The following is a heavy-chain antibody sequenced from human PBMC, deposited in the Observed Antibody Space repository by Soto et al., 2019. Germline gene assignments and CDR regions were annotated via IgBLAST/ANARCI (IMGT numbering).Heavy chain of an antibody. CDR2: ISAYNCNT. V-gene: IGHV1-18*01. CDR3: ARDLAYCGGDCYPIDY. CDR1: GYTFTSNG. J-gene: IGHJ4*02. D-gene: IGHD2-21*02. Sequence: QVQLVQSGAEVKKPGASVKVSCKASGYTFTSNGISWVRQAPGQGLEWMGWISAYNCNTNYAQKLQGRVTMTTDTSTSTAYMELRSLRSDDTAVYYCARDLAYCGGDCYPIDYWGQGTLVTVSS.